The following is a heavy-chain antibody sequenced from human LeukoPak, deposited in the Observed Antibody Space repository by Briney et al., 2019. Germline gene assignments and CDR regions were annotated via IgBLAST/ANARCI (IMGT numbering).Heavy chain of an antibody. CDR3: ARGDGY. J-gene: IGHJ4*02. Sequence: QTGGSLRLSCAASGFTFSSYAMHWVRQAPGKGLEWVAVISYDGSNKYYADSVKGRFTISRGNSKNTLYLQMNSLRAEDTAVYYCARGDGYWGQGTLVTVSS. CDR1: GFTFSSYA. V-gene: IGHV3-30-3*01. CDR2: ISYDGSNK.